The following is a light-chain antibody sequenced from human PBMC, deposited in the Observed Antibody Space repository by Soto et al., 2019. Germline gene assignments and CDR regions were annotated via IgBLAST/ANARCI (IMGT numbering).Light chain of an antibody. CDR1: QSVSSN. CDR2: GTS. J-gene: IGKJ1*01. CDR3: QQSNNWPWT. V-gene: IGKV3-15*01. Sequence: EIVMTQSPATLSVSPGERATLSCRASQSVSSNLAWYQQKPGQGPRLLIYGTSTRATGIPARFSGSGSGTXXTXTINSLQSEDFAVYYCQQSNNWPWTFGQGTKVEIK.